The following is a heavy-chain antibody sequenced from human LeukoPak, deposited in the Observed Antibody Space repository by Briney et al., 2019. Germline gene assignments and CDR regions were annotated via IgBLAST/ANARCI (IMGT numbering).Heavy chain of an antibody. V-gene: IGHV3-21*01. J-gene: IGHJ4*02. CDR3: AREDGYSGYDFSY. Sequence: NPGGSLRLCCAASGFTFSSYSMNWVRQAPGKGLEWVSSISSSSSYIYYADSVKGRFTISRDNAKNSLYLQMNSLRAEDTAVYYCAREDGYSGYDFSYWGQGTLVTVSS. CDR1: GFTFSSYS. CDR2: ISSSSSYI. D-gene: IGHD5-12*01.